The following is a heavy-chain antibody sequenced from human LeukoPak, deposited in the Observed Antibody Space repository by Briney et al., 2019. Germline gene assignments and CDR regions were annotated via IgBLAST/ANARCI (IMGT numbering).Heavy chain of an antibody. D-gene: IGHD3-10*01. V-gene: IGHV4-34*01. CDR1: GFTFDDYG. J-gene: IGHJ5*02. CDR3: ASSVRYYGDGQFWFDP. Sequence: GSLRLSCAASGFTFDDYGMSWIRQPPGKGLEWIGEINHSGSTNYNPSLKSRVTISVDTSKNQFSLKLSSVTAADTAVYYCASSVRYYGDGQFWFDPWGQGTLVTVSS. CDR2: INHSGST.